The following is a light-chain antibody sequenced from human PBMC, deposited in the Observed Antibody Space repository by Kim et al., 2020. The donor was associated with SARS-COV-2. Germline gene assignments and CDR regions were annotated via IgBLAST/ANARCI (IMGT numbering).Light chain of an antibody. Sequence: KTITISCAGSRGSIASNYVQWYQQRPGSAPTTVIYEDSQRPSGVPDRFSGSIDSSSNSASLTISGLKTEDEADYYCQSYDSSNHEVFGGGTQLTVL. CDR2: EDS. CDR3: QSYDSSNHEV. V-gene: IGLV6-57*02. CDR1: RGSIASNY. J-gene: IGLJ3*02.